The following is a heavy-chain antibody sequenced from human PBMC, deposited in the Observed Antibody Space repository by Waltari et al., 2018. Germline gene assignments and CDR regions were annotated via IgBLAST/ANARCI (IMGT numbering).Heavy chain of an antibody. D-gene: IGHD2-15*01. CDR1: GFSLSSYW. V-gene: IGHV3-74*01. J-gene: IGHJ4*02. CDR3: ARAGRNGYSYLDY. Sequence: EVQLVESGGGLVQPGGSLRLSCAASGFSLSSYWMHWVRQAPGKGLVWVSRINEDGSRTDYADSGKGRFSISRDNAQTSVYLQVNSLKVEDTAVYYCARAGRNGYSYLDYWGQGTLVTVST. CDR2: INEDGSRT.